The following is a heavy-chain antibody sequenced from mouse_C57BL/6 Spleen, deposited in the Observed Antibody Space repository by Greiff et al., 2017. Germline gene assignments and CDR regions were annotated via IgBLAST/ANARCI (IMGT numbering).Heavy chain of an antibody. D-gene: IGHD1-1*01. CDR3: ARDYVSSYGWYFDV. Sequence: VQLQQSGPELVKPGASVKLPCKASGYTFTDYNMDWVKQSHGKSLEWIGDINPNNGGTIYNQKFKGKATLTVDKSSSTAYMDLRSLTSEDTAFYYCARDYVSSYGWYFDVWGTGTTVTVSS. CDR1: GYTFTDYN. V-gene: IGHV1-18*01. CDR2: INPNNGGT. J-gene: IGHJ1*03.